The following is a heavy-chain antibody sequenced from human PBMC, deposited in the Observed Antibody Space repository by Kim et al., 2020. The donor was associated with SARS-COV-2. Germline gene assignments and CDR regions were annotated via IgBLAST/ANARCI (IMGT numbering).Heavy chain of an antibody. D-gene: IGHD4-17*01. J-gene: IGHJ6*02. CDR3: AKDTGRGNYGEYYHDYGVDV. CDR1: GFTFSSYG. CDR2: ISYDGNNK. V-gene: IGHV3-30*18. Sequence: GGSLRLSCAASGFTFSSYGMHWVRQAPGTGLEWVAVISYDGNNKYYTDSVKGRFTISRDNSKKLLYLQMNSLRTEDTAVYYCAKDTGRGNYGEYYHDYGVDVWGQGTPVTVS.